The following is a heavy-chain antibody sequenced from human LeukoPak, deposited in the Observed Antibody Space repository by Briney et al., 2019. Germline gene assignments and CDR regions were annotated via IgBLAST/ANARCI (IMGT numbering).Heavy chain of an antibody. CDR3: ARVGPYKWELPYYYYYYYMDV. CDR1: GGSISSGGYY. CDR2: IYYSGST. V-gene: IGHV4-31*03. J-gene: IGHJ6*03. D-gene: IGHD1-26*01. Sequence: PSETLSLTCTVSGGSISSGGYYWSWIRQHPGKGLEWIGYIYYSGSTYYNPSLKSRVTISVDTSKNQFSLKLSSVTAADTAVYYCARVGPYKWELPYYYYYYYMDVWGKGTTVTVSS.